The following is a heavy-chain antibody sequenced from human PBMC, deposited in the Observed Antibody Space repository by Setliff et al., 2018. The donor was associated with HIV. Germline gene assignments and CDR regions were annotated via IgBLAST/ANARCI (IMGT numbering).Heavy chain of an antibody. CDR2: IGPSGSST. J-gene: IGHJ3*02. Sequence: ASVKVSCKTSAYTFNSYYMHWIRQAPGQGLEWMGLIGPSGSSTTYAQNFQGRVTMTTDTSTSTAYMELRSLRSDDTAVYYCARDDVGYCSGGSCYHLFDTFDIWGQGTVVTVSS. V-gene: IGHV1-46*02. CDR1: AYTFNSYY. D-gene: IGHD2-15*01. CDR3: ARDDVGYCSGGSCYHLFDTFDI.